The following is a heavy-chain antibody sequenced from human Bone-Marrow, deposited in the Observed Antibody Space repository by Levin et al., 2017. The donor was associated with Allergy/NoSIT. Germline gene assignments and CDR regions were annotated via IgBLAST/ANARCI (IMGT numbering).Heavy chain of an antibody. CDR2: FDPEDDIT. Sequence: GESLKISCQVSGDTLSELSVHWVRQTPGKGLEWMGGFDPEDDITIYAQKFRGRVTMTEDTYINTAYMELSSLRSEDTAVYYCATGRSGSDFRSNIWGQGTLVTVSS. V-gene: IGHV1-24*01. D-gene: IGHD1-26*01. CDR1: GDTLSELS. CDR3: ATGRSGSDFRSNI. J-gene: IGHJ4*02.